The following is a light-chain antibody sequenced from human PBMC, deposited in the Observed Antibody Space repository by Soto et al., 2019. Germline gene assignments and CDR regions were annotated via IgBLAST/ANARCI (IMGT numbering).Light chain of an antibody. CDR1: RSDIGAHNF. J-gene: IGLJ2*01. CDR3: TSWTTSTTMI. V-gene: IGLV2-14*03. CDR2: DVN. Sequence: ALTQPASVSGSPGQSITISCTGTRSDIGAHNFVSWYQQHPGEAPKLTLYDVNIRPSGVSNRFSGSKSGNTASLTISGLQAEDEADYYCTSWTTSTTMIFGGGTQLTVL.